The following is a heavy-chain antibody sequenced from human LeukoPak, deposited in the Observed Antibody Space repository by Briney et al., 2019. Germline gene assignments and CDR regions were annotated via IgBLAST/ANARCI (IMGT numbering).Heavy chain of an antibody. Sequence: GGSLRLSCAASGFTFSSYAMSWVRQAPGKGLEWVSAISGSGGSTYYAYSVKGRFTISRDNSKNTLYLQMNSLRAEDTAVYYCAKGLGGSSYYYYMDVWGKGTTVTVSS. J-gene: IGHJ6*03. CDR3: AKGLGGSSYYYYMDV. CDR2: ISGSGGST. CDR1: GFTFSSYA. D-gene: IGHD6-6*01. V-gene: IGHV3-23*01.